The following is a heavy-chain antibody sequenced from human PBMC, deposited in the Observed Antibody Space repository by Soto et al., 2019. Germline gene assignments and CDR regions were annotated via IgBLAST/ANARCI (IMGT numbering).Heavy chain of an antibody. J-gene: IGHJ4*02. V-gene: IGHV4-34*01. Sequence: QVQLQQWGAGLLKPSETLSLTCAVYGGSFSGYYWSWIRQPPGKGLGWIGEINHSGSTNYNPSLKSRVTISVDTSKNQFALKLSSVTAADTAVYYCERGGGYGERVNFDYWGQGTLVTVSS. CDR3: ERGGGYGERVNFDY. CDR1: GGSFSGYY. CDR2: INHSGST. D-gene: IGHD4-17*01.